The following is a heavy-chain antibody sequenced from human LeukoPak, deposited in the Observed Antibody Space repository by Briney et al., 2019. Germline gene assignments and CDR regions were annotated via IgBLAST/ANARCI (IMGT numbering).Heavy chain of an antibody. J-gene: IGHJ4*02. CDR1: GYTLTELS. CDR3: ARGVKGYFDY. V-gene: IGHV1-69*13. CDR2: IIPIFGTA. Sequence: SVKVSCKVSGYTLTELSMHWVRQAPGKGLEWMGGIIPIFGTANYAQKFQGRVTITADESTSTAYMELSSLRSEDTAVYYCARGVKGYFDYWGQGTLVTVSS. D-gene: IGHD4-23*01.